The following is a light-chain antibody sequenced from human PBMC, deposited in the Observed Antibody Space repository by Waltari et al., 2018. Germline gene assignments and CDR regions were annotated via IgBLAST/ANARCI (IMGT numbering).Light chain of an antibody. CDR2: GAA. J-gene: IGKJ2*01. V-gene: IGKV3-20*01. Sequence: EIVLTQSPGTLSLSPGERATLSCRASQSLGRNFLAWFQPKPGQAPRLLLFGAANRAPAIPDRCSGGGSGTDFTLTINRLDPEDFAVYYCHQYDDSPFTFGQGTKLEI. CDR1: QSLGRNF. CDR3: HQYDDSPFT.